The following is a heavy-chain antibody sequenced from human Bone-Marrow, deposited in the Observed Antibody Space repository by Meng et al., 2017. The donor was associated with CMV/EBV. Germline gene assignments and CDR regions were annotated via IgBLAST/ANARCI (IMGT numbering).Heavy chain of an antibody. D-gene: IGHD6-13*01. V-gene: IGHV3-15*01. Sequence: GGSLRLSCAASGFTFSNAWMNWVRQAPGKGLEWVGRIKTKTDGGTTDYAAPVKGRFIISRDDSQDTLYLQMNSLKNDDSGVYYCTSSIPAGGAVGWFDPWGQGILVTVSS. CDR2: IKTKTDGGTT. CDR3: TSSIPAGGAVGWFDP. CDR1: GFTFSNAW. J-gene: IGHJ5*02.